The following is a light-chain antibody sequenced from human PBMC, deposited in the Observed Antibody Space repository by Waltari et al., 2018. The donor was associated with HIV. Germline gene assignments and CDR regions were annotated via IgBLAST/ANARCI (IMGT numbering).Light chain of an antibody. J-gene: IGKJ4*01. CDR3: MQALQNPLT. Sequence: IVMTQSPLSLPVATGESPSISCRSSHSLHVSNGYNYLEWYVQKPGQAPQLLTYLASNRASGVPEKFSGSGLGTDFTLKISRVEAEDVGIYYCMQALQNPLTFGGGTKVEI. CDR2: LAS. CDR1: HSLHVSNGYNY. V-gene: IGKV2-28*01.